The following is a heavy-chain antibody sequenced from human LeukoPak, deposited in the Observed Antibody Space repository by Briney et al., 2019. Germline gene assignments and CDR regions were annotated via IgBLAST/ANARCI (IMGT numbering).Heavy chain of an antibody. Sequence: GSSVKVSCKASGGTFSSYAISWVRQAPEQGLEWMGGIIPIFGTANYAQKFQGRVTMTRDTSTSTVYMELSSLRSEDTAVYYCASTEHNYYDSSGYYSTWGQGTLVTVSS. CDR3: ASTEHNYYDSSGYYST. CDR1: GGTFSSYA. J-gene: IGHJ5*02. V-gene: IGHV1-69*05. D-gene: IGHD3-22*01. CDR2: IIPIFGTA.